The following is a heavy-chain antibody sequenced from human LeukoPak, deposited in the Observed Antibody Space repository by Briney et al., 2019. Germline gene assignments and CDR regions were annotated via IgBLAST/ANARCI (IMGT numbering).Heavy chain of an antibody. CDR1: GGSISSSSYY. V-gene: IGHV4-39*01. CDR2: IYYSGST. D-gene: IGHD3-3*02. CDR3: ARLSVGYYYYMDV. J-gene: IGHJ6*03. Sequence: SETLSLTYTVSGGSISSSSYYWGWIRQPPGKGLEWIGSIYYSGSTYYNPSLKSRVTISVDTSKNQFSLKLSSVTAADTAVYYCARLSVGYYYYMDVWGKGTTVTVSS.